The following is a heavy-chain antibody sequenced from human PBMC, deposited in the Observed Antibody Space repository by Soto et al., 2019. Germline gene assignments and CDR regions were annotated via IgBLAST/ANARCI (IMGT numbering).Heavy chain of an antibody. CDR3: ARDFYGGYSYGPGDY. V-gene: IGHV3-7*01. CDR2: IRGDGGKI. D-gene: IGHD5-18*01. J-gene: IGHJ4*02. CDR1: GFMVSAYW. Sequence: GGSPALSCAAYGFMVSAYWMSWVRQAPGKGLEWVANIRGDGGKIYYVDSVKGRFTISRDNAKRSLYLQMNSLRAEDTAVYYCARDFYGGYSYGPGDYWGQGPLVPVSS.